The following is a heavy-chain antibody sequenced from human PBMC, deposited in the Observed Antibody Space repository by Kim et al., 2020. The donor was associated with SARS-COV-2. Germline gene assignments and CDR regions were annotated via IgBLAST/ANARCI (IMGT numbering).Heavy chain of an antibody. J-gene: IGHJ4*02. D-gene: IGHD3-10*01. Sequence: GGSLRLSCAASGFTFSSYSMNWVRQAPGKGLEWVSSISSSSSYIYYADSVKGRFTISRDNAKNSLYLQMNSLRAEDTAVYYCAIGGGVTMVRGVIIGPFGYWGQATLVTVSS. CDR3: AIGGGVTMVRGVIIGPFGY. V-gene: IGHV3-21*01. CDR2: ISSSSSYI. CDR1: GFTFSSYS.